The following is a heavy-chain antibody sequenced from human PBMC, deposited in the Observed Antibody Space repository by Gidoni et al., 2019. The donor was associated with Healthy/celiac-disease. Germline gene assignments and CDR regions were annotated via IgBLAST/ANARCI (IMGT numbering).Heavy chain of an antibody. CDR3: TRARTTVTSDFDY. V-gene: IGHV3-73*02. D-gene: IGHD4-17*01. CDR1: GFTFSGSA. J-gene: IGHJ4*02. Sequence: EVQLVESGGGLVQPGGSLKLSCAASGFTFSGSAMHWVRQASGKGLEWVGRIRSKANSYASAYAASVKGRFTISRDDSKNTAYLQMNSLKTEDTAVYYCTRARTTVTSDFDYWGQGTLVTVSS. CDR2: IRSKANSYAS.